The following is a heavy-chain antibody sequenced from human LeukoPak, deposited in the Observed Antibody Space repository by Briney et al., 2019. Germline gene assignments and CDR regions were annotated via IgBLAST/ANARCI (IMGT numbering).Heavy chain of an antibody. Sequence: PSETLSLTCTVSGGSISSGGYYWSWNRQHPGKGLEWIGYIYYSGSTYYNPSFKSRVTISVDTSKNQFSLKLSSVTAADTAVYYCARDESSSSNWFDPWGQGTLVTVSS. V-gene: IGHV4-31*03. CDR1: GGSISSGGYY. CDR2: IYYSGST. CDR3: ARDESSSSNWFDP. J-gene: IGHJ5*02. D-gene: IGHD6-6*01.